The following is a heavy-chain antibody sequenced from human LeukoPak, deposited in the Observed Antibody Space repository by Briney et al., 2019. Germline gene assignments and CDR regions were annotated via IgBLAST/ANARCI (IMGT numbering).Heavy chain of an antibody. Sequence: ASVKVSCKASGYTFTSYYMHWVRQAPGQGLEWMGWINPNSGGTNYAQKFQGRVTMTRDTSISTAYMELSRLRSDDTAVYYCARAPPYQWLDPFDYWGQGTLVTVSS. J-gene: IGHJ4*02. CDR2: INPNSGGT. CDR1: GYTFTSYY. D-gene: IGHD6-19*01. CDR3: ARAPPYQWLDPFDY. V-gene: IGHV1-2*02.